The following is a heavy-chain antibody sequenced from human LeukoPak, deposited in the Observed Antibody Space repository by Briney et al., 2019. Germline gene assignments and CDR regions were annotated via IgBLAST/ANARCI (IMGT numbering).Heavy chain of an antibody. CDR2: IYHSGST. CDR3: ARGSTMVRGVINGRVYFDY. J-gene: IGHJ4*02. Sequence: SETLSLTCAVSGGSTSSSNWWSWVRQPPGKGLEWIGEIYHSGSTNYNPSLKSRVTISVDKSKNQFSLKLSSVTAADTAVYYCARGSTMVRGVINGRVYFDYWGQGTLVTVSS. D-gene: IGHD3-10*01. V-gene: IGHV4-4*02. CDR1: GGSTSSSNW.